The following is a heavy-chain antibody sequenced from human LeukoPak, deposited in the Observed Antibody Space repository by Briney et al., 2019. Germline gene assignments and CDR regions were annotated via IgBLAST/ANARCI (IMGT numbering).Heavy chain of an antibody. J-gene: IGHJ4*02. Sequence: GGSLRLSCATSGFTFSSYGMTWVRQAPGKGLEWVSSISGSGDNTYYADSVKGRFTFSRDNSKDTLYLQMNSLRAEDTAVYYCARGYSYGYFDYWGQGALVTVSS. CDR2: ISGSGDNT. CDR1: GFTFSSYG. CDR3: ARGYSYGYFDY. D-gene: IGHD5-18*01. V-gene: IGHV3-23*01.